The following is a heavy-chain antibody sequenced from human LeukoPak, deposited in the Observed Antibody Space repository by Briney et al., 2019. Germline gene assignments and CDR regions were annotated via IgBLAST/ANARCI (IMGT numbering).Heavy chain of an antibody. CDR2: IYTSEST. D-gene: IGHD6-13*01. CDR1: GGSISSHY. CDR3: ARDTASSSWYSIMTDYYYYYYMDV. V-gene: IGHV4-4*07. J-gene: IGHJ6*03. Sequence: SETLSLTCTVSGGSISSHYWSWIRQSAGKGLEWIGRIYTSESTNYNPSLKSRVTMSVDTSKNQFSLKLSSVTAADTAVYYCARDTASSSWYSIMTDYYYYYYMDVWGKGTTVTVSS.